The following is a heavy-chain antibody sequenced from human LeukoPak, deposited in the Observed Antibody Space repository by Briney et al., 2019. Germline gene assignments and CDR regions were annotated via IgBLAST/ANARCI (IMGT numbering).Heavy chain of an antibody. Sequence: PSETLSLTCTVSGGSISSYYWNWIRQPPGKGLEWIGYIYYSGSTDYNPSLKRRVSMSVDTYKNPFSLKLSSVTATDTAVYYCARQRLLWFGESNSGFDYWGQGTLVTVSS. CDR2: IYYSGST. CDR1: GGSISSYY. V-gene: IGHV4-59*08. J-gene: IGHJ4*02. CDR3: ARQRLLWFGESNSGFDY. D-gene: IGHD3-10*01.